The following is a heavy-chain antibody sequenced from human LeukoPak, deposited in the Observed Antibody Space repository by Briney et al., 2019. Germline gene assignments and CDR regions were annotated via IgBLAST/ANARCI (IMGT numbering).Heavy chain of an antibody. Sequence: GGSLRLPCAASGFTFSSYWMSWVRQAPGKGLEWVANIKQDGSEEYYVDSVKGRFTISRDNAKNSLYLQMNSLRAEDTAVYYCARGPTYYDFWSGYYHFDYWGQGTLVTVSS. CDR2: IKQDGSEE. D-gene: IGHD3-3*01. J-gene: IGHJ4*02. CDR1: GFTFSSYW. CDR3: ARGPTYYDFWSGYYHFDY. V-gene: IGHV3-7*01.